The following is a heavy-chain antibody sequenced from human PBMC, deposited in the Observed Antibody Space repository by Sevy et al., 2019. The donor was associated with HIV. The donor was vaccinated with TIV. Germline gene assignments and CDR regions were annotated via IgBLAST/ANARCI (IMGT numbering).Heavy chain of an antibody. CDR2: ITNSGSTI. Sequence: GGSLRLSCTASGFTFSSYEMNWVRQAPGKGLEWVSYITNSGSTIYYSDSVNGRFTISRDNARNSLYLQMNSLRAEDTAVYYCARDLPPSATTVAHFDYWGRGTLVTVSS. J-gene: IGHJ4*02. D-gene: IGHD4-17*01. CDR3: ARDLPPSATTVAHFDY. V-gene: IGHV3-48*03. CDR1: GFTFSSYE.